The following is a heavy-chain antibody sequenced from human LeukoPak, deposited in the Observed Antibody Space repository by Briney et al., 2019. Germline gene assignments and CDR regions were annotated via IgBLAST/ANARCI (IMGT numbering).Heavy chain of an antibody. Sequence: ASVTVSCKASGYTFTSCYMHWVRQAPGQELEWMGIINPSGGSTSYAQKFQGRVTMTRDTSTSTVYMELSSLRSEDTAVYYCARDLVAVDAYTAMGFLLYYGMDVWGQGTTVTVSS. CDR1: GYTFTSCY. J-gene: IGHJ6*02. D-gene: IGHD5-18*01. CDR2: INPSGGST. CDR3: ARDLVAVDAYTAMGFLLYYGMDV. V-gene: IGHV1-46*01.